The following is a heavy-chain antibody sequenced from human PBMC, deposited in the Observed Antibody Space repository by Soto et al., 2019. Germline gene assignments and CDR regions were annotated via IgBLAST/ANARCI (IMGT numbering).Heavy chain of an antibody. Sequence: QVQLVQSGAEVKKPGASVKVSCKASGYTFTSYGISWVRQAPGQGLEWMGWISAYNGNTNYAQKLQGRVTMTTDTSTSTAYMELRSLRSDDTAVYYCARDRRNVLVPAAMHGDADPWGQGTLVTVSS. D-gene: IGHD2-2*01. V-gene: IGHV1-18*01. CDR2: ISAYNGNT. CDR1: GYTFTSYG. J-gene: IGHJ5*02. CDR3: ARDRRNVLVPAAMHGDADP.